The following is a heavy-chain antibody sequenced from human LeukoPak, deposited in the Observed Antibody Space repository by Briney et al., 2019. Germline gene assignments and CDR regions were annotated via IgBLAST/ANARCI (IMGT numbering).Heavy chain of an antibody. Sequence: SETLSLTCTVSGGSISSSSYYWGWIRQPPGKGLEWIGSIYYSGSTYYNPSLKSRVAISVDTSKNQFSLKLSSVTAADTAVYYYARGAEWLFQHWGQGTLVTVSS. CDR2: IYYSGST. D-gene: IGHD3-3*01. CDR1: GGSISSSSYY. J-gene: IGHJ1*01. CDR3: ARGAEWLFQH. V-gene: IGHV4-39*07.